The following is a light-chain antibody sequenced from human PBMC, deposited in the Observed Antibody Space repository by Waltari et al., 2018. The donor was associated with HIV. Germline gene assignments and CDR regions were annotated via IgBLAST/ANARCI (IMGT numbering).Light chain of an antibody. J-gene: IGLJ3*02. CDR1: NIGRNR. V-gene: IGLV3-21*02. Sequence: SYVLTQPPSVSVAPGQTARITGGGNNIGRNRVPWYQQKPGQAPVLVVYDDTDRPSGIPERFSGSNSGNTATLTISRVEAGDEADYYCQVWDTSGDPWVFGGGTKLTVL. CDR3: QVWDTSGDPWV. CDR2: DDT.